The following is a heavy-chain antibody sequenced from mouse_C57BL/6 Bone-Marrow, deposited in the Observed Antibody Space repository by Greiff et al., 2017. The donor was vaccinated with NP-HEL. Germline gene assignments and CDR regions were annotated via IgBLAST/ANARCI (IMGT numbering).Heavy chain of an antibody. D-gene: IGHD1-1*01. V-gene: IGHV14-4*01. CDR2: IDPENGDT. CDR1: GFNIKDDY. Sequence: DVKLQESGAELVRPGASVKLSCTASGFNIKDDYMHWVKQRPEQGLEWIGWIDPENGDTEYASKFQGKATITADTSSNTAYLQLSSLTSEDTAVYYCTTYYYYGSSYWYFDVWGTGTTVTVSS. J-gene: IGHJ1*03. CDR3: TTYYYYGSSYWYFDV.